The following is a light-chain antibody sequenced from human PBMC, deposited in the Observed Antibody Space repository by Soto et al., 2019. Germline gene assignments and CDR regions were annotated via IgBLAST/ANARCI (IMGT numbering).Light chain of an antibody. Sequence: QPASVSGSPGQSITISCTGTSSDIGVYNYVSWYQQHPGKAPKLMIYEVSNRPSGVSNRFSGSKSGNTASLTISGLQAEDEAEYFCSSYATSSTYVVFGGGTKLTVL. CDR3: SSYATSSTYVV. V-gene: IGLV2-14*01. CDR1: SSDIGVYNY. CDR2: EVS. J-gene: IGLJ2*01.